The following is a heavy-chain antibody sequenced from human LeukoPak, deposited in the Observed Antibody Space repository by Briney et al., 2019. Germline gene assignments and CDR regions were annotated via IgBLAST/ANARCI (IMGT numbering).Heavy chain of an antibody. CDR2: IYHSGST. Sequence: SETLSLTCAVSGYSISSGYYWGWIRQPPGKGLEWIGSIYHSGSTYYNPSLKSRVTISVDTSKNQFSLKLSSVTAADTAVYCCARHVGCTNGVCTNWFDPWGQGTLVTVSS. J-gene: IGHJ5*02. D-gene: IGHD2-8*01. V-gene: IGHV4-38-2*01. CDR1: GYSISSGYY. CDR3: ARHVGCTNGVCTNWFDP.